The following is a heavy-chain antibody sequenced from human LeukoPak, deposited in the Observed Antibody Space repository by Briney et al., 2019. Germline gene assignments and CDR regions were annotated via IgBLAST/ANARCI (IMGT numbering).Heavy chain of an antibody. Sequence: SETLSLTCTVSGGSIYSRSYYWGWVRQPPGRGLEWIGSMYYKGETYLNPSLKSRVTISHTSKNQFSLKLSSVTAADTAVYYCASGSGYYSDWGQGTLVTVSS. D-gene: IGHD3-22*01. CDR2: MYYKGET. CDR1: GGSIYSRSYY. V-gene: IGHV4-39*07. CDR3: ASGSGYYSD. J-gene: IGHJ4*02.